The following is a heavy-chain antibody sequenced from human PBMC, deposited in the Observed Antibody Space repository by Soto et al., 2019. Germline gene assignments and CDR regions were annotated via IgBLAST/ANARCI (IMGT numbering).Heavy chain of an antibody. J-gene: IGHJ4*02. Sequence: SETLSLTCVVSGGSISSGYSWSWIRQPPGKGLEWIGYMYHSGSTDYNPSLRSRVTISVDRSKNRFSLKLSSVTAADTAVYYCARETTGSYYLDYWGQRTLVTVSS. CDR2: MYHSGST. D-gene: IGHD1-26*01. CDR1: GGSISSGYS. V-gene: IGHV4-30-2*01. CDR3: ARETTGSYYLDY.